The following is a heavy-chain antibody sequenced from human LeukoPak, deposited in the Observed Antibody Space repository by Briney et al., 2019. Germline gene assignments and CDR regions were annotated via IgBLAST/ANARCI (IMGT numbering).Heavy chain of an antibody. Sequence: ASVKVPCKASGYIFTTYFIHWVRRAPGQGLEWMGWINPNNGDTNYVQKFQGRVTMTRDTSISTAYMELTRLRSDDTAVHYCAREGGYDILTGYQDYWGQGTLVTVSS. CDR2: INPNNGDT. CDR3: AREGGYDILTGYQDY. D-gene: IGHD3-9*01. J-gene: IGHJ4*02. V-gene: IGHV1-2*02. CDR1: GYIFTTYF.